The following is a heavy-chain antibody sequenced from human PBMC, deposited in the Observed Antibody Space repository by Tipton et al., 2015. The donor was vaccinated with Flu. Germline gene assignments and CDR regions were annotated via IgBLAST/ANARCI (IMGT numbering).Heavy chain of an antibody. CDR2: INQSGRP. CDR1: GGSFSGYY. V-gene: IGHV4-34*01. D-gene: IGHD6-13*01. Sequence: LRLSCAVYGGSFSGYYWSWIRQSPGKGLEWIGEINQSGRPNYNPSLKNRVTISVDTSKNQFSLSLTSVTAADTAVYYCARGGRAPLRSSWSNAFDIWGQGTMVTVSS. CDR3: ARGGRAPLRSSWSNAFDI. J-gene: IGHJ3*02.